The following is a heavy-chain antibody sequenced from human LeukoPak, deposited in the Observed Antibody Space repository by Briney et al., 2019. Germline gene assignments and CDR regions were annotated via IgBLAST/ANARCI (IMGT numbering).Heavy chain of an antibody. CDR3: ARADYGDYAVY. V-gene: IGHV3-7*01. J-gene: IGHJ4*02. Sequence: PGGSLRLSCAASGFTFSIYWMSWVRQAPGKGLEWVANVKQDGSEKYYVDSVKGRFTISRDNAKNSLYLQMNSLRAEDTAVYYCARADYGDYAVYWGQGTLVTVSS. D-gene: IGHD4-17*01. CDR1: GFTFSIYW. CDR2: VKQDGSEK.